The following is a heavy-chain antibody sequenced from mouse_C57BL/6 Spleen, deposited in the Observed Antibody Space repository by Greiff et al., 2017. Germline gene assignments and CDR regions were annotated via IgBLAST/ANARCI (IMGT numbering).Heavy chain of an antibody. CDR3: ANDDYTGYFDV. V-gene: IGHV1-82*01. Sequence: VQLQQSGPELVKPGASVKISCKASGYAFSSSCMNWVKPRPGKGLEWIGRIYPGDGVTNYNGKFKGKATLTADKSSSTAYMQLSSLTSEDSAVYFCANDDYTGYFDVWGTGTTVTVSS. CDR2: IYPGDGVT. J-gene: IGHJ1*03. D-gene: IGHD2-4*01. CDR1: GYAFSSSC.